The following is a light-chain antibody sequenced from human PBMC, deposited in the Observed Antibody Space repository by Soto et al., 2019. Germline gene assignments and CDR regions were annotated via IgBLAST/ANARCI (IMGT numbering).Light chain of an antibody. CDR3: QSYGSSLSGSD. V-gene: IGLV1-40*01. CDR2: GNS. Sequence: QSVLTQPPSVSGAPGQRVTISCTGSSSNIGAGYDVHWYQQLPGTAPKLLIYGNSNRTSGVPDRFSGSKYGTSASLAITGLQANDEADYSCQSYGSSLSGSDFGTGTKLTVL. J-gene: IGLJ1*01. CDR1: SSNIGAGYD.